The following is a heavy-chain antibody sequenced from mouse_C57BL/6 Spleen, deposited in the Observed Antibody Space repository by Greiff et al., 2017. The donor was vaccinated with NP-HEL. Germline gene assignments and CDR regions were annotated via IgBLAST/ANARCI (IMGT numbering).Heavy chain of an antibody. Sequence: QVQLKQPGAELVMPGASVKLSCKASGYTFTSYWMHWVKQRPGQGLEWIGEIDPSDSYTNYNQKFKGKSTLTVDKSSSTAYMQLSSLTSEDSAVYYCARAYSNEGGYYFDYWGQGTTLTVSS. CDR2: IDPSDSYT. CDR3: ARAYSNEGGYYFDY. D-gene: IGHD2-5*01. V-gene: IGHV1-69*01. CDR1: GYTFTSYW. J-gene: IGHJ2*01.